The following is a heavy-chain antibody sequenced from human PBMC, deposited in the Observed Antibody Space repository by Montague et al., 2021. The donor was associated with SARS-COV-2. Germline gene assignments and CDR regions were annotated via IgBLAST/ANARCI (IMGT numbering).Heavy chain of an antibody. CDR2: VTTSGTT. V-gene: IGHV4-4*07. D-gene: IGHD6-6*01. Sequence: SETLSLTCAVSGGSITGFSWSWVRQPAGKGLEWIGRVTTSGTTNYSPSLRSRVTMSVDTSKNQFSLNLNSVTAADTAIYYCARTPTRPLSLDPGGQGTLVTVSS. J-gene: IGHJ5*02. CDR1: GGSITGFS. CDR3: ARTPTRPLSLDP.